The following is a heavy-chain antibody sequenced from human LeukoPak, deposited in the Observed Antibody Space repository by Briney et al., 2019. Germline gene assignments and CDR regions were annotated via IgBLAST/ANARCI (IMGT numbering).Heavy chain of an antibody. V-gene: IGHV3-33*01. Sequence: PGRSLRLSCAASGFTFSSYGMHWVRQAPGKGREWVAVIWYDGSNKYYADSVKGRFTISRDNSKNTLYLQMNSLRAEDTAVYYCARDRRNAFDIWGQGTMVTVSS. CDR2: IWYDGSNK. CDR1: GFTFSSYG. J-gene: IGHJ3*02. CDR3: ARDRRNAFDI.